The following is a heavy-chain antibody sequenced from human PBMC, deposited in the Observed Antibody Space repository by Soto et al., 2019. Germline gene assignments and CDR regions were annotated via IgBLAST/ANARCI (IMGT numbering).Heavy chain of an antibody. CDR2: IKQDGSEK. V-gene: IGHV3-7*03. Sequence: ESGGGLVQPGGSLRLSCAASGFTFSSYWMSWVRQAPGKGLEWVANIKQDGSEKYYVDSVKGRFTISRDNAKNSLYLQMNSLRAEDTAVYYCARDQRSGSYLYYFDYWGQGTLVTVSS. J-gene: IGHJ4*02. D-gene: IGHD1-26*01. CDR1: GFTFSSYW. CDR3: ARDQRSGSYLYYFDY.